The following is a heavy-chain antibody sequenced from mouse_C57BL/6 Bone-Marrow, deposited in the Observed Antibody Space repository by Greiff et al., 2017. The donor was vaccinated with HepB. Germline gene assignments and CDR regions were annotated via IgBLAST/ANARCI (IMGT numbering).Heavy chain of an antibody. CDR1: GFSFNTYA. CDR2: IKSKSNNYAT. CDR3: VSRLNYYYGSRGAMDY. D-gene: IGHD1-1*01. Sequence: EVMLVESGGGLVQPKGSLKLSCAASGFSFNTYAMNWVRQAPGKGLEWVARIKSKSNNYATYYADSVKDRFTISSDDSESMLYLQMSNLKAEDTAMCYCVSRLNYYYGSRGAMDYWGQGTSVTVAS. V-gene: IGHV10-1*01. J-gene: IGHJ4*01.